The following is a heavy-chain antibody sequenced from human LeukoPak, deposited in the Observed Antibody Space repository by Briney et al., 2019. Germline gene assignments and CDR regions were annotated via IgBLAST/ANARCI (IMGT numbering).Heavy chain of an antibody. CDR2: ISSSSSTI. CDR3: ARGRNNWNDRGGDAFDI. J-gene: IGHJ3*02. CDR1: GFTFSSYS. D-gene: IGHD1-1*01. V-gene: IGHV3-48*01. Sequence: GGSLRLSCAASGFTFSSYSMNWVRQAPGKGLEWVSYISSSSSTIYYADSVKGRFTISRDNSKNTLYLQMNSLRAEDTAVYYCARGRNNWNDRGGDAFDIWGQGTMVTVSS.